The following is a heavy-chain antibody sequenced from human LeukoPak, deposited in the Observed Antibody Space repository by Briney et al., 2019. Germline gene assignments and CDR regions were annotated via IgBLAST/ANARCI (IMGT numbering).Heavy chain of an antibody. CDR3: VKDQSTPLFGEAPRYYYYVMDV. CDR2: ISSNGSST. Sequence: PGGSLRLSCSASGFTFSSYAMHWVRQAPGKGLEYVSAISSNGSSTYYADSVKGRFTISRDNSKNTLYLQMSSLRAEDTAVYYCVKDQSTPLFGEAPRYYYYVMDVWGKETTVTVSS. V-gene: IGHV3-64D*06. CDR1: GFTFSSYA. D-gene: IGHD3-10*02. J-gene: IGHJ6*04.